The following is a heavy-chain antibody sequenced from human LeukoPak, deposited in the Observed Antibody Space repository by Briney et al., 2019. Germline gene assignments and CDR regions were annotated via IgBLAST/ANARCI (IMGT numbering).Heavy chain of an antibody. D-gene: IGHD6-19*01. CDR3: AKDSPPTHYYGRTVADDY. CDR1: GFTFSSYA. CDR2: ISGSGGST. V-gene: IGHV3-23*01. J-gene: IGHJ4*02. Sequence: PGGSLRLSCAASGFTFSSYAMSWVRQAPGKGLEWVSAISGSGGSTYYADSVKGRFTISRDNSKNTLYPQMNSLRAEDTAVYYCAKDSPPTHYYGRTVADDYWGQGTLVTVSS.